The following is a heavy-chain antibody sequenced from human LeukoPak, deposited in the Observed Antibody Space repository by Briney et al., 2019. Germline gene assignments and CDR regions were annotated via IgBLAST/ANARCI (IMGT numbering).Heavy chain of an antibody. V-gene: IGHV1-2*02. CDR3: AGGQREWELDAFDI. D-gene: IGHD1-26*01. CDR1: GYTFTGYY. Sequence: GASVKVSCKASGYTFTGYYMHWVRQAPGQGLERMGWINPNSGGTNYAQKFQGRVTMTRDTSISTAYMELSRLRSDDTAVYYCAGGQREWELDAFDIWGQGTMVTVSS. CDR2: INPNSGGT. J-gene: IGHJ3*02.